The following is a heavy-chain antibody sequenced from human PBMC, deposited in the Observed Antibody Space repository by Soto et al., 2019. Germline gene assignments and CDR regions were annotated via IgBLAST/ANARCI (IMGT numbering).Heavy chain of an antibody. CDR1: GFTFDDYY. D-gene: IGHD5-18*01. Sequence: GGSLRLSCAASGFTFDDYYMSWVRQAPGKGLEWISDISSTGSHTNYADSVKGRFTISRDNAKNSLHLQMNNLRGEDTAVYYCATGGYNYGSAFWGQGTLVTVSS. V-gene: IGHV3-11*05. J-gene: IGHJ4*02. CDR2: ISSTGSHT. CDR3: ATGGYNYGSAF.